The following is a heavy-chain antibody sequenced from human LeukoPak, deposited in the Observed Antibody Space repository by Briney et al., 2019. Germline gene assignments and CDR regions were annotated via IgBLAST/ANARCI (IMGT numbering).Heavy chain of an antibody. V-gene: IGHV3-33*01. J-gene: IGHJ5*02. CDR1: GFIFRDYG. CDR3: AGDRAWFLDL. Sequence: GGSLRLSCSASGFIFRDYGIHWVRQAPGKGLEWVSIVYSDGSNEFYADSVKGRFAVSRDNSKDTVFLQMRSLRAEDTAIYFCAGDRAWFLDLWGQGTLVTVSS. CDR2: VYSDGSNE. D-gene: IGHD3-9*01.